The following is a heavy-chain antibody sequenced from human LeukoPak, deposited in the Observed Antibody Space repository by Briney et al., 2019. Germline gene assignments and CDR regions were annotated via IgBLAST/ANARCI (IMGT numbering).Heavy chain of an antibody. CDR1: GFTFSNYW. D-gene: IGHD3-22*01. J-gene: IGHJ1*01. V-gene: IGHV3-7*01. CDR3: ATYSSLNRREFQY. Sequence: PGGSLRLSCEGSGFTFSNYWMGWVHQAPGKVLQWVANIKTDGSEKYYVDSVKGRFTISRDNAKNSLYLQMNSLRAEDTAVYYCATYSSLNRREFQYWGQGTLLTVSS. CDR2: IKTDGSEK.